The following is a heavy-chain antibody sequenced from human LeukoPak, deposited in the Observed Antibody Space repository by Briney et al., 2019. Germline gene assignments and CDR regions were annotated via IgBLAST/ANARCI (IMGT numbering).Heavy chain of an antibody. CDR2: ISSSGSTI. V-gene: IGHV3-11*04. J-gene: IGHJ4*02. CDR1: GFTFSDYY. Sequence: PGGSLRLSCAASGFTFSDYYMSWIRQAPGKGLEWVSYISSSGSTIYYADSVKGRFTISRDNAKNSLYLQMNSLRAEDTAVYYCASVDYGDYVYFDYWGQGTLVTVSS. D-gene: IGHD4-17*01. CDR3: ASVDYGDYVYFDY.